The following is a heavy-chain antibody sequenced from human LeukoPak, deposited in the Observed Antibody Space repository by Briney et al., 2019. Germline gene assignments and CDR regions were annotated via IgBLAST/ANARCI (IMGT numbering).Heavy chain of an antibody. CDR1: GFTFSSYA. Sequence: GSLRLSCAASGFTFSSYAMSWVRQAPGKGLEWVSAISGSGGSTYYADSVKGRFTISRDNSKNTLYLQMNSLRAEDTAVYYCAKDQKYYYDSSGFSDYFDYWGQGTLVTVSS. CDR2: ISGSGGST. J-gene: IGHJ4*02. V-gene: IGHV3-23*01. D-gene: IGHD3-22*01. CDR3: AKDQKYYYDSSGFSDYFDY.